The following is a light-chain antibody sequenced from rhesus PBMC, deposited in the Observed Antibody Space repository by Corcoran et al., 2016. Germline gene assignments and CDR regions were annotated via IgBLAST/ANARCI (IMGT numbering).Light chain of an antibody. Sequence: DIQMTQSPSSLSASVVDKVTIPCHSSQGISSWLAWYQQKPGKDPKLFIYAASSLQSGVPSRFSGSGYGTGYSLTISSLQSEDFATYYCLQYSSSPLTFGPGPKLDIK. V-gene: IGKV1-22*01. CDR3: LQYSSSPLT. J-gene: IGKJ3*01. CDR1: QGISSW. CDR2: AAS.